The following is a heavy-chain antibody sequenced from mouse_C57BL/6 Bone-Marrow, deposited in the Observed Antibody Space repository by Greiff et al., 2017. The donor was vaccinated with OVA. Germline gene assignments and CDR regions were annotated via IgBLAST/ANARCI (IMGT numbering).Heavy chain of an antibody. J-gene: IGHJ2*01. Sequence: EVQGVESGGGLVQPKGSLKLSCAASGFSFNTYAMNWVRQAPGKGLEWVARIRSKSNNYATYYADSVKDRFTISRDDSESMLYLQMNNLKTEDTAMYYCMRLYEYENYFDYWGQGTTLTVSS. CDR3: MRLYEYENYFDY. CDR2: IRSKSNNYAT. CDR1: GFSFNTYA. D-gene: IGHD2-4*01. V-gene: IGHV10-1*01.